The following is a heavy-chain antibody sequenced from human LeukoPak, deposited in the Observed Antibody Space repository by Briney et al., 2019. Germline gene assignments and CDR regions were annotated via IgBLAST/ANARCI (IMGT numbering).Heavy chain of an antibody. CDR1: GGSISSYY. J-gene: IGHJ4*02. CDR2: IYYSGST. CDR3: ARGYSSSWYPDY. D-gene: IGHD6-13*01. V-gene: IGHV4-59*01. Sequence: SETLSLTCTVSGGSISSYYWSWIRQPPGKGLEWIGYIYYSGSTNYNPSLKSRVTISVDTSKNQFSLKLSSVTAADTAAYYCARGYSSSWYPDYWGQGTLVTVSS.